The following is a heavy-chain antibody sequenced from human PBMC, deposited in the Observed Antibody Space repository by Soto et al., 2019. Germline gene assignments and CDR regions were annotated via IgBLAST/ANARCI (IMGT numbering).Heavy chain of an antibody. CDR1: GFAFGEYA. V-gene: IGHV3-9*01. Sequence: VQLVESGGGSVQPGRSLRLSCSASGFAFGEYALHWVRQTPGKGLEWVAGISWNSATIEFADSVKGRFNISRDNAKNSPYLLMNSMTTADTAVNFCAKIRSRTYVYETFDVWGQGTIVTVS. J-gene: IGHJ3*01. CDR2: ISWNSATI. CDR3: AKIRSRTYVYETFDV. D-gene: IGHD3-16*01.